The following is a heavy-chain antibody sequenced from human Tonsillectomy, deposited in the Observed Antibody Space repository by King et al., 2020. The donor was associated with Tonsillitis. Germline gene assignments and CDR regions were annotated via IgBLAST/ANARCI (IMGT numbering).Heavy chain of an antibody. CDR2: INPNNGGT. D-gene: IGHD2-2*01. CDR3: VRDRCTSTTCLDYYGMDV. CDR1: GYTFTGYY. J-gene: IGHJ6*02. V-gene: IGHV1-2*02. Sequence: VQLVQSGAEVKKPGASVKVSCKASGYTFTGYYIHWVRQAPGQGLEWMGWINPNNGGTNYPQKFQGRVTMPGDTSVSTAYMELSRLRSDDTALYYCVRDRCTSTTCLDYYGMDVWGQGTTVTVSS.